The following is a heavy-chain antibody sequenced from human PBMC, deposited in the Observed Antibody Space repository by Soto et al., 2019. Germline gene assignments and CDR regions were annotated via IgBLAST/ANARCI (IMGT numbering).Heavy chain of an antibody. CDR3: GSLPVGAYFEYFQH. J-gene: IGHJ1*01. CDR2: IFPGDSDT. D-gene: IGHD1-26*01. Sequence: ESLKISCKASGYTFTSQWIGWVRQMPGKGLEWVGIIFPGDSDTRISPSFQGQVTMSADKSINTAYLQWTSLKASDTATYYCGSLPVGAYFEYFQHWGQGTVVTVSS. CDR1: GYTFTSQW. V-gene: IGHV5-51*01.